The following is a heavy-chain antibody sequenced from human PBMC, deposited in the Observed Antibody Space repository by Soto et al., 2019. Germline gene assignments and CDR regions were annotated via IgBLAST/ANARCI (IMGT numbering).Heavy chain of an antibody. D-gene: IGHD2-15*01. Sequence: SETLSLTCTVSGGSISSSSYYWGWIRQPPGKGLEWIGSIYYSGSTYYNPSLKSRVTISVDTPKNQFSLKLSSVTAADTAVYYCARTFVLTDAFDIWGQGTMVTVSS. V-gene: IGHV4-39*01. J-gene: IGHJ3*02. CDR2: IYYSGST. CDR3: ARTFVLTDAFDI. CDR1: GGSISSSSYY.